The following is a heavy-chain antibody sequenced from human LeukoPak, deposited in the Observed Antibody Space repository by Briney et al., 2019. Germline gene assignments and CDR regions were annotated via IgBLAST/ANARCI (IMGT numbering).Heavy chain of an antibody. D-gene: IGHD5-24*01. V-gene: IGHV1-18*01. J-gene: IGHJ5*02. CDR2: ISAYNGNT. CDR1: GYTFTSYG. Sequence: ALVKVSCKASGYTFTSYGISWVRQAPGQGLEWMGWISAYNGNTNYAQKLQGRVTMTTDTSTSTAYMELRSLRSDDTAVYYCARVGTGGYNQLPNWFDPWGQGTLVTVSS. CDR3: ARVGTGGYNQLPNWFDP.